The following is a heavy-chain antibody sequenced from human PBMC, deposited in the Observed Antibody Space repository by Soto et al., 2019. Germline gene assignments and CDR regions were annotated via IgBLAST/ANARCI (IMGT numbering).Heavy chain of an antibody. J-gene: IGHJ6*02. CDR2: MFYGGST. CDR1: GFTVSTNY. CDR3: ATTGMGLTLYYYYHGMDV. D-gene: IGHD1-26*01. Sequence: EVQLVESGGGLVQPGGSLRLSCAASGFTVSTNYMTWVRQAPGKGLEWVSVMFYGGSTYYAASVKGRFTISRDDSKNTLYLQMNSLGAEDTAVYDCATTGMGLTLYYYYHGMDVWGQGTTVTVSS. V-gene: IGHV3-66*01.